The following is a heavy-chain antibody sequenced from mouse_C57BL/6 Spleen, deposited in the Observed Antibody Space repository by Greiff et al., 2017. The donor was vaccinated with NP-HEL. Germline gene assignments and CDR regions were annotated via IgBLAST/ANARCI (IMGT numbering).Heavy chain of an antibody. CDR2: INPGSGGT. CDR1: GYAFTNYL. V-gene: IGHV1-54*01. D-gene: IGHD2-5*01. CDR3: ARLSNYYYAMDY. Sequence: VQLQQSGAELVRPGTSVKVSCKASGYAFTNYLIEWVKQRPGQGLEWIGVINPGSGGTNYNEKFKGKATLTADKSSSTAYMQLSSLTSEDSAVYFCARLSNYYYAMDYWGQGTSVTVSS. J-gene: IGHJ4*01.